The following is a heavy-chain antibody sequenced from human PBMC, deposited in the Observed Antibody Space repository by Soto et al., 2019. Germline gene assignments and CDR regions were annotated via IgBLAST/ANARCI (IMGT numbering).Heavy chain of an antibody. CDR2: TGSGTGPG. Sequence: SVKVSCKAPGGSLSTNPISWVRQAPGQGLEWMGGTGSGTGPGNHAQKFQGRLTVTADKSTSTVYMELTNLSSEDTAVYYCARRDSGGFYRFFDSWGQGTLVTVSS. CDR3: ARRDSGGFYRFFDS. CDR1: GGSLSTNP. D-gene: IGHD2-15*01. V-gene: IGHV1-69*06. J-gene: IGHJ4*02.